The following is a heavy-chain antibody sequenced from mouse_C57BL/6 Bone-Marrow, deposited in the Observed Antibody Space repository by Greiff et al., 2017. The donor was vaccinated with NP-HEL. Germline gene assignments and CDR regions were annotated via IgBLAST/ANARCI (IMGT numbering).Heavy chain of an antibody. D-gene: IGHD2-4*01. J-gene: IGHJ3*01. Sequence: VQLQQSGAELVRPGASVTLSCKASGYTFTDYEMHWVKQTPVHGLEWIGAIDPETGGTAYNQKFKGKAILTADKSSSTAYMELRSLTSEDSAVYYCTRSRLRRWFAYWGQGTLVTVSA. CDR1: GYTFTDYE. CDR3: TRSRLRRWFAY. V-gene: IGHV1-15*01. CDR2: IDPETGGT.